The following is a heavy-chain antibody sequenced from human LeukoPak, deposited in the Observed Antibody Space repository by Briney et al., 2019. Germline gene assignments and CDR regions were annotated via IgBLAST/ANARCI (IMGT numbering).Heavy chain of an antibody. V-gene: IGHV4-4*02. CDR3: AREARLGELSLFRY. CDR1: GGSISSSNW. J-gene: IGHJ4*02. D-gene: IGHD3-16*02. Sequence: SETLSLTCAVSGGSISSSNWWSWVRQPPGKGLEWIGEIYHSVSTNYNPSLKSRVTISADKSKNQFSLKLSSVTAADTAVYYCAREARLGELSLFRYWGQGTLVTVSS. CDR2: IYHSVST.